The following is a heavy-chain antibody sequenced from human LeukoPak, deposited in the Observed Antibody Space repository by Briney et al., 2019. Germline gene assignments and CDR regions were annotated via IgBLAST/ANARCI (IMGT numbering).Heavy chain of an antibody. CDR1: GFTFSSSW. J-gene: IGHJ5*02. D-gene: IGHD1-26*01. V-gene: IGHV3-23*01. Sequence: GGSLRLSCAASGFTFSSSWMSWVRQAPGKGLEWVSGLSASGDSTYYADSVKGRFTISRDNSKNTLYLQMITLRAEDTAVYYCAKSPSVGATNWVDPWGQGTLVSVSS. CDR2: LSASGDST. CDR3: AKSPSVGATNWVDP.